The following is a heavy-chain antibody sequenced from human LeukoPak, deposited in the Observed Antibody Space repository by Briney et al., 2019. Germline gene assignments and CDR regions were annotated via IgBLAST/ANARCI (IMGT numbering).Heavy chain of an antibody. V-gene: IGHV4-39*07. CDR1: GGSISSSSYY. CDR2: INHSGST. J-gene: IGHJ4*02. CDR3: AREPGYCSGGSCYSFDY. D-gene: IGHD2-15*01. Sequence: SETLSLTCTVSGGSISSSSYYWSWIRQPPGTGLEWIGEINHSGSTNYNPSLKSRVTISVDTSKNQFSLKLSSVTAADTAVYYCAREPGYCSGGSCYSFDYWGQGTLVTVSS.